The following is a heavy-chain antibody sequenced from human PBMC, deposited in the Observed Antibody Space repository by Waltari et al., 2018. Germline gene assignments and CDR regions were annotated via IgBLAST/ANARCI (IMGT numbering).Heavy chain of an antibody. Sequence: QLQLQESGPGLVKPSETLSLTCTVSGGSISSSSYYWGWIRQPPGKGLEWFGSIYYSGSTYYTPARKRRVTISGDTSKNHFSLKLSSVTAADTAVYYCARRVAAWGVSYFDYWGQGTLVTVSS. CDR1: GGSISSSSYY. D-gene: IGHD3-16*01. V-gene: IGHV4-39*01. J-gene: IGHJ4*02. CDR2: IYYSGST. CDR3: ARRVAAWGVSYFDY.